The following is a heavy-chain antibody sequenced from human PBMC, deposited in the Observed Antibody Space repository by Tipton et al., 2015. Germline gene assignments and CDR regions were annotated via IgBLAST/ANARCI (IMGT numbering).Heavy chain of an antibody. V-gene: IGHV4-39*01. CDR2: ILHRGTT. J-gene: IGHJ5*02. Sequence: TLSLTCTVSGASISSPNSFWGWIRQSPGKGLEWIGSILHRGTTYYNPSLRSRFSLSIDTSSNQFSLSLTSVTAADTALYYCARHVFIQGSWYQWFDPWGQGTLVTVS. CDR1: GASISSPNSF. CDR3: ARHVFIQGSWYQWFDP. D-gene: IGHD6-13*01.